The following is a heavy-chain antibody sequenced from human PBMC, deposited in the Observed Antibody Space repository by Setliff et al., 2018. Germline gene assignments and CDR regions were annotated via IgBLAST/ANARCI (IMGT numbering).Heavy chain of an antibody. J-gene: IGHJ4*02. CDR3: AKHRSYFDY. CDR2: IYHSGST. CDR1: GYSISNDYF. V-gene: IGHV4-38-2*02. Sequence: SETLSLTCTVSGYSISNDYFWGWIRQPPGKGLEWTGSIYHSGSTSYYPSLKSRVTISVDTSKNQFSLNLSSVTAADTAVYYCAKHRSYFDYCGQGTLVTVST.